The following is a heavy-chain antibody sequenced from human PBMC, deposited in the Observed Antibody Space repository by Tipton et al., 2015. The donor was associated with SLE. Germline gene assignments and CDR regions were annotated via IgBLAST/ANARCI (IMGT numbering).Heavy chain of an antibody. V-gene: IGHV3-23*01. D-gene: IGHD1-1*01. Sequence: GSLRLSCAASGFTFSGYAVNWVRQAPGKGLEWVAAVSGYGGTTYYADSVRGRFTISRDNAKNSLYLQMNSLRAEDTAVFYCARAGDGTTFYYYGMDVWGQGTTVTVSS. CDR2: VSGYGGTT. J-gene: IGHJ6*02. CDR3: ARAGDGTTFYYYGMDV. CDR1: GFTFSGYA.